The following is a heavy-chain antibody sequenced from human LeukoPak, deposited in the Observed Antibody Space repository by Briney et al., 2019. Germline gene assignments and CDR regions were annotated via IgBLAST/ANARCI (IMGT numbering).Heavy chain of an antibody. Sequence: PSETLSLTCTVSGGSISSSSYYWSWIRQPPGKGLEWIGYIYYSGSTNYNPSLKSRVTISVDTSKNQFSLKLSSVTAADTAVYYCARVNSIGYKGAYFDYWGQGTLVTVSS. CDR3: ARVNSIGYKGAYFDY. CDR1: GGSISSSSYY. J-gene: IGHJ4*02. V-gene: IGHV4-61*01. D-gene: IGHD6-25*01. CDR2: IYYSGST.